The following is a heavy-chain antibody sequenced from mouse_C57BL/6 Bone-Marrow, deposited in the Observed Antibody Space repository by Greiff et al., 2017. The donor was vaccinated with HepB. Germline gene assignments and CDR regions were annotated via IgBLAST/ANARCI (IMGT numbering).Heavy chain of an antibody. J-gene: IGHJ2*01. V-gene: IGHV1-59*01. CDR3: ARNYGSSYAY. D-gene: IGHD1-1*01. CDR2: IDPSDSYT. CDR1: GYTFTSYW. Sequence: QVQLQQPGAELVRPGTSVKLSCKASGYTFTSYWMHWVKQRPGQGLEWIGVIDPSDSYTNYNQKFKGKATLTVDTSSSTAYMHLSSLTSEDSAVYYCARNYGSSYAYWGQGTTLTVSS.